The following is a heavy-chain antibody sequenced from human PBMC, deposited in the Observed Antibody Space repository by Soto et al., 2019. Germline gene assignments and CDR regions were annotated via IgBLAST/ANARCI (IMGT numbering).Heavy chain of an antibody. CDR1: GFTFSSYS. CDR3: AREGIVVVPAAIGDYYYYYMDV. J-gene: IGHJ6*03. V-gene: IGHV3-48*01. Sequence: GGSLRLSCAASGFTFSSYSMNWVRQAPGKGLEWVSYISSSSSTIYYADSVKGRFTISRDNAKNSLYLQMNSLRAEDTAVYYCAREGIVVVPAAIGDYYYYYMDVWGKGTTVTVSS. CDR2: ISSSSSTI. D-gene: IGHD2-2*01.